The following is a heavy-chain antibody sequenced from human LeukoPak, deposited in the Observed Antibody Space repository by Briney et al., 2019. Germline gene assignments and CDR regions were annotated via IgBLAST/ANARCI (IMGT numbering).Heavy chain of an antibody. J-gene: IGHJ6*02. CDR2: ISGSGGST. CDR1: GFTFSSYA. CDR3: AKDQAAAGTDASMDV. Sequence: PGGSLRLSCAASGFTFSSYAMSWVRQAPGKGLEWVSAISGSGGSTYYADSVKGRFTISRDNSKNTVYLQMNSLREEDTAVYYCAKDQAAAGTDASMDVWGQGTTVIVSS. D-gene: IGHD6-13*01. V-gene: IGHV3-23*01.